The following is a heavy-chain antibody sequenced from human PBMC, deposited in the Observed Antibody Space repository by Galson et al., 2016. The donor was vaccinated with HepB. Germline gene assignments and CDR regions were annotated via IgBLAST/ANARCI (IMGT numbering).Heavy chain of an antibody. Sequence: SLRLSCAASGFTFSRYEMTWVRQAPGKGLEWLSYITSRSDRIYYADSAKGRFTISRDNGKNSLFLQMNSLRVEDTAIYYCARESYNRFDPWGQGTLVTVSS. CDR1: GFTFSRYE. V-gene: IGHV3-48*03. J-gene: IGHJ5*02. CDR2: ITSRSDRI. CDR3: ARESYNRFDP.